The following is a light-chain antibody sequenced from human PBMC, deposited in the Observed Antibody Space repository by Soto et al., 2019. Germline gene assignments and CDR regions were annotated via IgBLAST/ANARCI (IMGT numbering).Light chain of an antibody. J-gene: IGKJ1*01. V-gene: IGKV3-15*01. CDR2: GAS. Sequence: EIVMTQSPATLSVSPGERATLSCRASQSVSSNLAWYQQKLGQAPRLLIYGASTRVTGIPARFSGSGSGTEFTLTISSLQSEDFAVYYCQQYKNGWTFGQGTKVDIK. CDR1: QSVSSN. CDR3: QQYKNGWT.